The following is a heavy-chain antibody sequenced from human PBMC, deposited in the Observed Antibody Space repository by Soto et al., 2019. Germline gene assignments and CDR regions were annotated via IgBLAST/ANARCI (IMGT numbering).Heavy chain of an antibody. V-gene: IGHV3-53*01. J-gene: IGHJ6*02. CDR3: ARDPLWFGELDDYYYGMDV. CDR2: IYSGGST. CDR1: VFTVSSNY. D-gene: IGHD3-10*01. Sequence: GGSLRLSCAASVFTVSSNYMSWVRQAPGKGLEWVSVIYSGGSTYYADSVKGRFTISRDNSKNTLYLQMNSLRAEDTAVYYCARDPLWFGELDDYYYGMDVWGQGTTVTVSS.